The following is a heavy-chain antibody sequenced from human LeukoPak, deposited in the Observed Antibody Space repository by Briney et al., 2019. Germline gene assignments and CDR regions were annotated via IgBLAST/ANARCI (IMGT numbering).Heavy chain of an antibody. CDR2: ISGNGGAT. V-gene: IGHV3-23*01. J-gene: IGHJ4*02. CDR3: AKRPIVAASGPYFFDY. D-gene: IGHD2-15*01. Sequence: GGSLRLSREASGFTFIRYAMNWVRQAPGRRLEWVSVISGNGGATYYADSVKGRFTISRDNAKNTLYLQMDSLRAEDTAVYYCAKRPIVAASGPYFFDYWGQGTLVAVSS. CDR1: GFTFIRYA.